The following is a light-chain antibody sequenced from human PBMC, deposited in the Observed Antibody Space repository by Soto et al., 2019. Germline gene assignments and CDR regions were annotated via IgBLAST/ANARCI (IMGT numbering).Light chain of an antibody. CDR1: QSISTW. CDR3: QKYNSFPMYT. J-gene: IGKJ2*01. V-gene: IGKV1-5*01. CDR2: DAS. Sequence: DIQMTQSPSTLSASVGDRVTITCRASQSISTWLAWYQQKPGKAPKLLIYDASSLESGVPSRFSGSGSGTEFTLPISSLQHEDFAIYYCQKYNSFPMYTFGQGNKREI.